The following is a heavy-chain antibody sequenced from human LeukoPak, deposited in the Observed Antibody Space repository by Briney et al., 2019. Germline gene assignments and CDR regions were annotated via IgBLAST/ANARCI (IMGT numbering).Heavy chain of an antibody. CDR3: ARLPPAVAAFDY. CDR1: GFTFSTYW. J-gene: IGHJ4*02. V-gene: IGHV3-7*05. CDR2: IKQDGSEM. Sequence: PGGSLRLSCAASGFTFSTYWMTWVRQAPGKGLEWVANIKQDGSEMYYVDSVKGRFTISRDNAKNSLYLQMNSLRAEDTAVYYCARLPPAVAAFDYWGQGTLVTVSS. D-gene: IGHD6-19*01.